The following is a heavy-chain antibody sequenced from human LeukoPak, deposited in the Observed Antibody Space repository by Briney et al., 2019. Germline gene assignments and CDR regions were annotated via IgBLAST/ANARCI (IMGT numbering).Heavy chain of an antibody. CDR3: ARCPVAAAGRAPSPCFDY. CDR1: GFTFSSYA. D-gene: IGHD6-13*01. CDR2: ISYDGSNK. J-gene: IGHJ4*02. V-gene: IGHV3-30*04. Sequence: GGSLRLSCAASGFTFSSYAMHWVRQAPGKGLEWVAVISYDGSNKYYADSAKGRFTISRDNSKNTLYLQMNSLRAEDTAVYYCARCPVAAAGRAPSPCFDYWGQGTLVTVSS.